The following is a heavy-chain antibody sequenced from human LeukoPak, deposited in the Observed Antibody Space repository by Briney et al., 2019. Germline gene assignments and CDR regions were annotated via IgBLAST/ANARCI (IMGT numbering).Heavy chain of an antibody. Sequence: SETLSLTCAVYGGSFSGYYWSWIRQPPGKGLEWIGEIDHSGSTNYNPSLKSRVTISVDTSKNQFSLKLSSVTAADTAVYYCARGFYGSGKDYWGQGTLVTVSS. CDR3: ARGFYGSGKDY. CDR2: IDHSGST. CDR1: GGSFSGYY. J-gene: IGHJ4*02. D-gene: IGHD3-10*01. V-gene: IGHV4-34*01.